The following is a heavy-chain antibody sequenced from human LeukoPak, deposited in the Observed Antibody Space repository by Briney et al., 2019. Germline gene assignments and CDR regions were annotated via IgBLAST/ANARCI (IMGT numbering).Heavy chain of an antibody. CDR1: GFTVSSNY. Sequence: GGSLRLSCAASGFTVSSNYMSWVRQAPGKGLEWVSVIYSGGSTYYADSVKGRFTISRDNPKNTLYLQMNSLRAEDTAVYYCAREHQDYYDSSGYYSDYWGQGTLVTVSS. CDR3: AREHQDYYDSSGYYSDY. J-gene: IGHJ4*02. V-gene: IGHV3-66*01. CDR2: IYSGGST. D-gene: IGHD3-22*01.